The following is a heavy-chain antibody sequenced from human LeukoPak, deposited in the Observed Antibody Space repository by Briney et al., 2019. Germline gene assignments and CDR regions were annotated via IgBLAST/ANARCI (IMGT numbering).Heavy chain of an antibody. Sequence: GASVKVSCKASGYTFTGYYMHWVRQAPGQGLEWMGWINPNSAGTNYAHQFQGRVTMTRDTSISTAYMELSRLRSDDTAVYYCARVGGYDFWSGSYYFDYWGQGTLVTVSS. CDR2: INPNSAGT. CDR1: GYTFTGYY. J-gene: IGHJ4*02. CDR3: ARVGGYDFWSGSYYFDY. V-gene: IGHV1-2*07. D-gene: IGHD3-3*01.